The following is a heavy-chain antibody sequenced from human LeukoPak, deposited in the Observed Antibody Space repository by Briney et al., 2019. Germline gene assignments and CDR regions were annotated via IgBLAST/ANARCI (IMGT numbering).Heavy chain of an antibody. CDR3: AKDTTMVRGVYRYNWFDP. V-gene: IGHV3-23*01. CDR1: GFTFSTYA. J-gene: IGHJ5*02. D-gene: IGHD3-10*01. CDR2: ISESGGST. Sequence: PGGSLRLSCAASGFTFSTYAMSWVRQAPGKGLEWVSGISESGGSTDYADSVKGRFTISRDNSKNTLYLQMNSLRAEDTAVYYCAKDTTMVRGVYRYNWFDPWGQGTLVTVSS.